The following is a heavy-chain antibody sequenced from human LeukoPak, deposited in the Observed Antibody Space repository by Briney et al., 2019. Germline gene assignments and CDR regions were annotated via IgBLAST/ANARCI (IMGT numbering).Heavy chain of an antibody. D-gene: IGHD2-15*01. J-gene: IGHJ3*02. CDR2: IVVGSGNT. V-gene: IGHV1-58*02. Sequence: SVKVSCEASGFTFTSSAMQWVRQARGQRLEWIGWIVVGSGNTNYAQKFQERVTITRDMSTSTAYMELSSLRSEDTAVYYCAAYCSGGSCNRASAFDIWGQGTMVTVSS. CDR1: GFTFTSSA. CDR3: AAYCSGGSCNRASAFDI.